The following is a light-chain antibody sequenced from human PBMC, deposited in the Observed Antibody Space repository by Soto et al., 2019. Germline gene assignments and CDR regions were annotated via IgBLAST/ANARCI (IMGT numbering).Light chain of an antibody. CDR2: KAS. CDR3: QKYNTYSYI. CDR1: QSITSW. Sequence: DIQMTQSPATLSASVGDRVTITCRASQSITSWLAWYQQKPGKAPKLLIYKASSLESGVPSRFSGSGSGTEFTLTISSLQPDDFATYYCQKYNTYSYIFGQGTKLEIK. V-gene: IGKV1-5*03. J-gene: IGKJ2*01.